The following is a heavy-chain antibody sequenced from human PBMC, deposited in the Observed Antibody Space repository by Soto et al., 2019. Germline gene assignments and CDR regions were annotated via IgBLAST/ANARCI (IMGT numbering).Heavy chain of an antibody. CDR2: IKSKVDGGTT. Sequence: EVQLVESGGGLVKPGGSLRLSCVVSGFTFSSAWMIWVRQAPGEGLEWVGLIKSKVDGGTTDYAAPVKGRFSISRDDSKNTLYLQMNSLKAEDTAVYYCIVDVPNGNVYVPIDYWGQGTLVTVSS. J-gene: IGHJ4*02. V-gene: IGHV3-15*01. CDR1: GFTFSSAW. CDR3: IVDVPNGNVYVPIDY. D-gene: IGHD2-15*01.